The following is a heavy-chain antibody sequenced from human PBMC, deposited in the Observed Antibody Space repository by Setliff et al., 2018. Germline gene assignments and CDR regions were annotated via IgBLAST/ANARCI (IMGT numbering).Heavy chain of an antibody. CDR2: INPDGSEK. CDR3: ARGPF. J-gene: IGHJ4*02. V-gene: IGHV3-7*03. CDR1: GFIFTKEW. Sequence: GESLKISCASSGFIFTKEWMSWVRQAPGTGLELVANINPDGSEKNYVDSVKGRFSISRDIAKNSLILRMNSLRVDDTAVYYCARGPFWGQGTLVTVSS.